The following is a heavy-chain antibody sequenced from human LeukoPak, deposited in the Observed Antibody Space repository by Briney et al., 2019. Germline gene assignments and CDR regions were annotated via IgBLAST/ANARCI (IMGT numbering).Heavy chain of an antibody. D-gene: IGHD1-1*01. CDR3: ARDERTGNSLFDY. Sequence: ASVKVSCKASGYTFTGYYMHWVRQAPGQGLEWMGWINPNTGGTNSAQKFQGRVTMTRDTSISTAYMELSSLRSDDTAVYYCARDERTGNSLFDYWGQGTLVTVYS. V-gene: IGHV1-2*02. CDR2: INPNTGGT. CDR1: GYTFTGYY. J-gene: IGHJ4*02.